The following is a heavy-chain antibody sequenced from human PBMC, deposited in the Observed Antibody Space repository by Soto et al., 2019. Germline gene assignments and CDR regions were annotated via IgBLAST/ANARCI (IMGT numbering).Heavy chain of an antibody. CDR3: ARETTAVAVDY. CDR2: IYYSGST. V-gene: IGHV4-59*01. Sequence: QVQLQESGPGLVKPSETLSLTCTVSGGSISSYYWSWIRQPPGKGLEWIGYIYYSGSTNYNPSLKSRGTISVDTSKNQFSLKLSSVTAADTAVYYCARETTAVAVDYWGQGTLVTVSS. D-gene: IGHD6-19*01. J-gene: IGHJ4*02. CDR1: GGSISSYY.